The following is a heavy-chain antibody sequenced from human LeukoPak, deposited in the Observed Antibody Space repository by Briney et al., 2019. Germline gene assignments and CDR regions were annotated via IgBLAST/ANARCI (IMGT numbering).Heavy chain of an antibody. V-gene: IGHV4-4*07. D-gene: IGHD3-10*01. CDR3: ARHRHHFYGSGGLFDY. J-gene: IGHJ4*02. Sequence: SETLSLTCSVSGDSISYFYWSWIQQAAGKGLEWIGRIYSRGSADYNPSLKSRVTISVDTSKNQFSLKLSSVTAADTAVYYCARHRHHFYGSGGLFDYWGQGTLVTVSS. CDR1: GDSISYFY. CDR2: IYSRGSA.